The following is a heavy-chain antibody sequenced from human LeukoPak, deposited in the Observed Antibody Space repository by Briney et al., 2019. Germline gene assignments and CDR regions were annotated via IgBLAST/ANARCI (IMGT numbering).Heavy chain of an antibody. D-gene: IGHD6-13*01. J-gene: IGHJ6*02. Sequence: ASVKVSCKVSGYTLTELSMHWVRQAPGKGLEWMGGFDPEDGETIYAQKFQGRVTMTEDTSTDIAYMELSSLRSDDTAVYYCATSIAAAGYYYYYGMDVWGQGTTVTVSS. CDR3: ATSIAAAGYYYYYGMDV. CDR2: FDPEDGET. V-gene: IGHV1-24*01. CDR1: GYTLTELS.